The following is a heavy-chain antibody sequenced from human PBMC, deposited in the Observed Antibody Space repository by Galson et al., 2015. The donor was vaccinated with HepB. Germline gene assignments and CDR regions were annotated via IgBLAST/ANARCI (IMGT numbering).Heavy chain of an antibody. CDR3: STGKWWEDY. Sequence: SLRLSCAASGFTFSTARMSWVRRAPGKGLEWVGRVKSETDGETIDYGALVKGRFTISRDDSKNIVYLQMNSLKTEDTAVYYCSTGKWWEDYWGQGTLVTVSS. D-gene: IGHD2-15*01. V-gene: IGHV3-15*01. CDR2: VKSETDGETI. CDR1: GFTFSTAR. J-gene: IGHJ4*02.